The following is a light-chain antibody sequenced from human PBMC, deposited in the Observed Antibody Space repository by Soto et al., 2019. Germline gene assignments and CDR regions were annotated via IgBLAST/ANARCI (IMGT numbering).Light chain of an antibody. J-gene: IGKJ1*01. CDR2: DGS. Sequence: DIQMTQSPSTLSASVGDRVTITCRASQSISTWLAWYQQKPGKAPKLLIYDGSSLESGVPSRFSGSGSGTEFTLTISSLQPDDFATYYCQQYNSYWTFGQGTKWIS. CDR1: QSISTW. V-gene: IGKV1-5*01. CDR3: QQYNSYWT.